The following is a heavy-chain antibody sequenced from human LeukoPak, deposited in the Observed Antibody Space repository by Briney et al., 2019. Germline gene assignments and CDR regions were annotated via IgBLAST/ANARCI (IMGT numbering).Heavy chain of an antibody. CDR1: GFTFRNYG. J-gene: IGHJ4*02. V-gene: IGHV3-21*01. Sequence: GGSLRLSCAASGFTFRNYGMTWVRQAPGEGLEWVAVISGGGSYTNYADSVKGRFTISRDNAKNTLYLQMNSLRAEDTAVYYCARGEKRWLQYAYWGQGTLVTVSS. CDR2: ISGGGSYT. CDR3: ARGEKRWLQYAY. D-gene: IGHD5-24*01.